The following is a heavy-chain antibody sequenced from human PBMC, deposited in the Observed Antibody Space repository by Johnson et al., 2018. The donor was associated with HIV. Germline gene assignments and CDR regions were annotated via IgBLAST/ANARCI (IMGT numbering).Heavy chain of an antibody. J-gene: IGHJ3*02. CDR2: ISHDERIE. CDR3: AKSVVVVLVGDNDDAFDI. Sequence: QVQLVESGGGVVQSGRSLRLSCAASGFTFGDSAIHWVRQAPGKGLEWVAFISHDERIEHYADSVRGRFPISRDNSWNTLYLQMNNLTSEDTAVYYCAKSVVVVLVGDNDDAFDIWGQGTMVTVSS. CDR1: GFTFGDSA. D-gene: IGHD2-21*01. V-gene: IGHV3-30*18.